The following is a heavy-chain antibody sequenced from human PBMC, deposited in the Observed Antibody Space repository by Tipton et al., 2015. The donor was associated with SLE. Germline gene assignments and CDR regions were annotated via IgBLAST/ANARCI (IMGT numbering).Heavy chain of an antibody. D-gene: IGHD2-2*02. J-gene: IGHJ3*02. Sequence: TLSLTCTVSGASISSSSHYWGWIRQPPGKGLEWIGSLSYSGTTHYSPSLKSRVTMSVDTSKNHFSLNLSSVTAADTAIYYCARALWVDKDIAGEPIGIRLRAFDMWGQGTMVSVSS. CDR2: LSYSGTT. V-gene: IGHV4-39*07. CDR3: ARALWVDKDIAGEPIGIRLRAFDM. CDR1: GASISSSSHY.